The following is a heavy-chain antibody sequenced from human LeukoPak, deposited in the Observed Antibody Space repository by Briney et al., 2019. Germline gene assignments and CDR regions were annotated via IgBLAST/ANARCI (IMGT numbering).Heavy chain of an antibody. CDR2: ISAYNGNT. V-gene: IGHV1-18*01. J-gene: IGHJ2*01. CDR3: ARDCLVRVPAAIICRYFDL. CDR1: GYTFTSYG. D-gene: IGHD2-2*02. Sequence: GASVKVSCKASGYTFTSYGISWVRQAPGQGLEWMGWISAYNGNTNYAQKLQGRVTMTTDTSTSTAYMELRSLRSDDTAVYYCARDCLVRVPAAIICRYFDLWGRGTLVTVSS.